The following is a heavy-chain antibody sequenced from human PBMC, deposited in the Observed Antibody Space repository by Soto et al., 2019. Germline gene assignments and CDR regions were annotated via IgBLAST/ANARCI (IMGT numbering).Heavy chain of an antibody. J-gene: IGHJ3*02. CDR1: GYTFTSYG. Sequence: QVQLVQSGAEVKKPGASVKVSCKASGYTFTSYGISWVRQAPGQGLEWMGWISANNGNTNYAQKLQGRVTMTTDTTTRTTYMELSSLRSDQTAVYYCARGRGSYGSDAFDSWGQGTMVTVSS. CDR3: ARGRGSYGSDAFDS. CDR2: ISANNGNT. V-gene: IGHV1-18*01. D-gene: IGHD1-26*01.